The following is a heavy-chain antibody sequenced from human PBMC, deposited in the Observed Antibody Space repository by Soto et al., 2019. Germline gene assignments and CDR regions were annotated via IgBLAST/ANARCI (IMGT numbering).Heavy chain of an antibody. Sequence: TLSLTCTVSGGSNIRDGYYWSWIRQHPGKGLEWIAYISYSGSSYSNPSLKSRVTISADTSKNQFSLRLTSVTAADTAVYFCARATPAGSADFWGQGTLVTVSS. J-gene: IGHJ4*02. CDR3: ARATPAGSADF. V-gene: IGHV4-31*03. CDR2: ISYSGSS. CDR1: GGSNIRDGYY. D-gene: IGHD2-2*01.